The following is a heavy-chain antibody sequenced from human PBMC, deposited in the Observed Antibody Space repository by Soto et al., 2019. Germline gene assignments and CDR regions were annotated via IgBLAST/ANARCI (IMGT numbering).Heavy chain of an antibody. D-gene: IGHD2-8*01. CDR1: GGSIGGDS. CDR3: ARAGIVQVSYAMDV. J-gene: IGHJ6*02. V-gene: IGHV4-59*01. CDR2: IYHSGST. Sequence: SETLSLTCTVSGGSIGGDSWSWIRQSPGKGLDFIGYIYHSGSTNYNPSLKSRVTISIDTSKNQFSLRLSSVTAADTAVYYCARAGIVQVSYAMDVWGQGTTVTVSS.